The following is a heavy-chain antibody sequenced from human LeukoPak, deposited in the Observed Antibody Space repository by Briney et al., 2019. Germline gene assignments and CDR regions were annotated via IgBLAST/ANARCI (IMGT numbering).Heavy chain of an antibody. Sequence: GGSLRLSCAASGFSFSSYSLNWVRQAPGKGLEWVSYISSGNSQIFYADSVKGRFTISRDNAKNSLYLQMNSLRVEDTAAYYCAGYCSTTSCRDVDYWGQGTLVTVSS. V-gene: IGHV3-21*05. CDR2: ISSGNSQI. CDR3: AGYCSTTSCRDVDY. D-gene: IGHD2-2*01. J-gene: IGHJ4*02. CDR1: GFSFSSYS.